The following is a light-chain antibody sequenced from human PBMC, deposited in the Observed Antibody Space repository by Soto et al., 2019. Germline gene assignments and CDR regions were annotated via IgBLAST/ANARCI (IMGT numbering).Light chain of an antibody. CDR3: QHYNSYSEA. Sequence: DIQMTQAQSSVSGFLGARVSLPCRASQTISSRLAWYQQKPGKAPKLLIYKASTLKSGVPSRFSGSGSGTEFTLTISSLQPEDFATYYCQHYNSYSEASGQGTKVDI. V-gene: IGKV1-5*03. CDR2: KAS. CDR1: QTISSR. J-gene: IGKJ1*01.